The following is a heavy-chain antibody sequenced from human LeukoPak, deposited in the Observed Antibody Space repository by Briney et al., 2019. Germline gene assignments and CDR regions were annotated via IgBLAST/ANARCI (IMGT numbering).Heavy chain of an antibody. CDR2: ISYSANS. J-gene: IGHJ4*02. CDR1: GDSVSSGGHH. CDR3: ARQCSSISCPIDY. Sequence: NSSETLSLTCTVSGDSVSSGGHHWVWVRQPPGKGLEWLGAISYSANSYYSPSHKSRVTISIDMSKNQFSLRLSSVTAADTAFYYCARQCSSISCPIDYWGQGNLVTVSS. D-gene: IGHD2-2*01. V-gene: IGHV4-39*01.